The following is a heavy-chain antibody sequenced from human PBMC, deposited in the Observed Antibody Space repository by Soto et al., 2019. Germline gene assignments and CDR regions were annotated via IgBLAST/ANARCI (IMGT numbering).Heavy chain of an antibody. CDR1: GGSISSSSYY. Sequence: QLQLQESGPGLVKPSETLSLTCTVSGGSISSSSYYWGWIRQPPGKGLEWIGSIYYSGSTYYNPSLKSRVTISVDTSKNQFSLKLSSVTAADTAVYYCARISSGWYADFQHWGQGTLVTVSS. J-gene: IGHJ1*01. D-gene: IGHD6-19*01. CDR2: IYYSGST. CDR3: ARISSGWYADFQH. V-gene: IGHV4-39*01.